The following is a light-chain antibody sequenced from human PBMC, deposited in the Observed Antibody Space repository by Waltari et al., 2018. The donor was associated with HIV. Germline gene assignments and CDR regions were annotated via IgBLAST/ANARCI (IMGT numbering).Light chain of an antibody. J-gene: IGLJ2*01. V-gene: IGLV2-8*01. CDR1: STDAGAYNS. CDR3: SSYAGSTVI. Sequence: QSSLTQPPSASGSPGQSVTISCTGTSTDAGAYNSVSWYQQHSGEAPKLIIYEVTKRPSGVPDRFSGSKSGNTASLTVSGLQAEDEADFYCSSYAGSTVIFGGGTKLTVL. CDR2: EVT.